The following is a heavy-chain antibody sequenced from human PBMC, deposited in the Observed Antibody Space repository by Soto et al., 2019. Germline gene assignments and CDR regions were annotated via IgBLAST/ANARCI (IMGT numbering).Heavy chain of an antibody. CDR3: ARDPMATAVNAFDY. D-gene: IGHD5-12*01. V-gene: IGHV3-33*01. CDR1: GFTFRNHG. CDR2: IWHDESYK. Sequence: PGGSLRLSCAASGFTFRNHGMHWVRQAPGKGLEWVAVIWHDESYKYYVESVRGRFTISRDNSQNMMYLQMNSLRAEDTAVYYCARDPMATAVNAFDYWGQGTLVTVSS. J-gene: IGHJ4*02.